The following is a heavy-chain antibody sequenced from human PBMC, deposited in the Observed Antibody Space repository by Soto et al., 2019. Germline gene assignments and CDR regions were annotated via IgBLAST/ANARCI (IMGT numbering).Heavy chain of an antibody. CDR1: GGTFSSYA. D-gene: IGHD3-10*01. J-gene: IGHJ3*02. Sequence: GASVKVSCKASGGTFSSYAISWVRQAPGQGLEWMGGIIPIFGTANYAQKFQGRVTITADESTSTAYMELSSLRSEDTDVYYCARDREYYGSGSYAAFDIWGQGTMVTVSS. V-gene: IGHV1-69*13. CDR2: IIPIFGTA. CDR3: ARDREYYGSGSYAAFDI.